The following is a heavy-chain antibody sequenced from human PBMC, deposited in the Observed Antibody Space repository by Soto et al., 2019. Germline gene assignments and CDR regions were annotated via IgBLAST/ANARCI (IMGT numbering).Heavy chain of an antibody. CDR2: ISESGSST. CDR3: AKRELDDN. J-gene: IGHJ4*02. D-gene: IGHD1-7*01. CDR1: GFTFRSYG. Sequence: VQLLGSGGGLVQPGGSLRLSCAASGFTFRSYGMSWVRQAPGKGLEWVSGISESGSSTTYADSVKGRFTISRDNSKNTLFLQMNTLRAEDTAIYYCAKRELDDNWGQGTLVTVSS. V-gene: IGHV3-23*01.